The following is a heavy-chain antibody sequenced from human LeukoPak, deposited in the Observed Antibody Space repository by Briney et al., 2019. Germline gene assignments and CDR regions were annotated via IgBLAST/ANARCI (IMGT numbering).Heavy chain of an antibody. CDR1: GFTFSSCA. Sequence: HPGGSLRLSCAASGFTFSSCAMSWVRQAPGKGLEWVSAISGSGGSTYYADSVKGRFTISRDNSKNTLYLQMNSLRAEDTAVYYCAKAEDYDILTGWADYWGQGTLVTVSS. V-gene: IGHV3-23*01. CDR2: ISGSGGST. CDR3: AKAEDYDILTGWADY. J-gene: IGHJ4*02. D-gene: IGHD3-9*01.